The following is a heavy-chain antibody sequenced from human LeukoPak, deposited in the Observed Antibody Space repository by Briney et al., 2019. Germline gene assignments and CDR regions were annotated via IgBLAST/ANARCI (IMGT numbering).Heavy chain of an antibody. CDR3: ARRRGDYSAYYYYYYMDV. V-gene: IGHV4-34*01. Sequence: SETLSLTCAVYGGSFSGYYWSWIRQPPGKGLEWIGEINHSGSTNYNPSLKGRVTISVDTSKNQFSLKLSSVTAADTAVYYCARRRGDYSAYYYYYYMDVWGKGTTVTISS. CDR2: INHSGST. D-gene: IGHD4-17*01. J-gene: IGHJ6*03. CDR1: GGSFSGYY.